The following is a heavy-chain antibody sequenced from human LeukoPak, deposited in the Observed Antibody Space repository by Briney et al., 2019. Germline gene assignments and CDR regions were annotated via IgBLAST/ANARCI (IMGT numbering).Heavy chain of an antibody. CDR1: GDSISSDY. J-gene: IGHJ5*02. Sequence: PSETLSLTCIVSGDSISSDYWSWIRQPPGKGLEWIGEINHSGSTNYNPSLKSRVTISVDTSKNQFSLKLSSVTAADTAVYYCARVVPHEYSSSSGWFDPWGQGTLVTVSS. CDR3: ARVVPHEYSSSSGWFDP. D-gene: IGHD6-6*01. CDR2: INHSGST. V-gene: IGHV4-34*01.